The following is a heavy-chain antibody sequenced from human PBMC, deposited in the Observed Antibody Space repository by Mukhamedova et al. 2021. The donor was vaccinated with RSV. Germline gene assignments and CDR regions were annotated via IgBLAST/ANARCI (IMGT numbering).Heavy chain of an antibody. V-gene: IGHV1-69*19. CDR2: IPIFGTA. CDR3: ARIGYSGYDLG. D-gene: IGHD5-12*01. J-gene: IGHJ4*02. Sequence: IPIFGTANYAQKFQGRVTITADESTSTAYMELSSLRSEDTAVYYCARIGYSGYDLGWGQGTLFTVSS.